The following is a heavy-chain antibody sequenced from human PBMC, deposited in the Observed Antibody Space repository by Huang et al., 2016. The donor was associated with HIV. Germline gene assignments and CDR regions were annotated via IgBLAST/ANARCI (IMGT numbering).Heavy chain of an antibody. D-gene: IGHD6-19*01. V-gene: IGHV4-59*02. CDR1: GDSVSSHY. Sequence: QVRLQESGPGLVKPSETLSLSCTVSGDSVSSHYWGWIRHPPGKGLGWIGTVYDSANTKYNPRLKTRITISVETSKNGFSLNITSVSAADTAMYFCVRDQGRLAVGGIDNWFDPWGQGALVTVSS. CDR3: VRDQGRLAVGGIDNWFDP. J-gene: IGHJ5*02. CDR2: VYDSANT.